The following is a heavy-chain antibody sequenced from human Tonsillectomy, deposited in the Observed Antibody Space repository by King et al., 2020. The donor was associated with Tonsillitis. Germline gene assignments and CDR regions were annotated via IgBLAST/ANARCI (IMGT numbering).Heavy chain of an antibody. V-gene: IGHV3-30-3*01. CDR1: GFTFSAYT. J-gene: IGHJ4*01. CDR2: IPYDGNNK. CDR3: ARDRRDAGPFDY. D-gene: IGHD6-13*01. Sequence: VQLVQSGGGVVQPGRSLRLSCAASGFTFSAYTMHWVRQAPGEGLEWVALIPYDGNNKYYADSVKGRFTISRDNSKNTLYLQMNSLRVEDTAVYYCARDRRDAGPFDYWGHGTLVTVSS.